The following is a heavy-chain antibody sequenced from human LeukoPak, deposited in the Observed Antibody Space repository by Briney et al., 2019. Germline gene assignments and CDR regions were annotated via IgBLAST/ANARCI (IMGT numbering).Heavy chain of an antibody. D-gene: IGHD2-2*01. CDR2: ISSSSSYI. J-gene: IGHJ4*02. CDR1: GFTFSSCS. Sequence: GGSLRLSCAASGFTFSSCSMNWVRQAPGKGLEWVSSISSSSSYIYYADSVKGRFTISRDNAKNSLYLQMNSLRAEDTAVYYCAILPYCSSTSCYSVDYWGQGTLVTVSS. V-gene: IGHV3-21*01. CDR3: AILPYCSSTSCYSVDY.